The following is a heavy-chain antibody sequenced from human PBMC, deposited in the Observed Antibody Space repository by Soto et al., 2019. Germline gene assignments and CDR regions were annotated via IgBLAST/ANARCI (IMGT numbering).Heavy chain of an antibody. D-gene: IGHD4-17*01. Sequence: QVQLVESGGGVVQPGRSLRISCAAFGFSIRRYAMHWVRQAPGKGLEWVAVIWNDGSNKYYTDSVKGRFTISRDNSKNTRYLQMNSLRAVDTALYYCSRGGPAVTRGKGDYWGQGTLVSVSS. V-gene: IGHV3-33*08. J-gene: IGHJ4*02. CDR3: SRGGPAVTRGKGDY. CDR1: GFSIRRYA. CDR2: IWNDGSNK.